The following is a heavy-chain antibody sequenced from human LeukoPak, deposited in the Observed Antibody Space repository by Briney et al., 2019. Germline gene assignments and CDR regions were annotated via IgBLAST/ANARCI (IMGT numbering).Heavy chain of an antibody. CDR3: ARDRAYSGSYNYHLLWGNFDY. D-gene: IGHD1-26*01. J-gene: IGHJ4*02. Sequence: GASVKVSCKASGYTFTGYYMRWVRQAPGQGLEWMGWINPNSGGTNYAQKFQGRVTMTRDTSISTAYMELSRLRSDDTAVYYCARDRAYSGSYNYHLLWGNFDYWGQGTLVTVSS. V-gene: IGHV1-2*02. CDR2: INPNSGGT. CDR1: GYTFTGYY.